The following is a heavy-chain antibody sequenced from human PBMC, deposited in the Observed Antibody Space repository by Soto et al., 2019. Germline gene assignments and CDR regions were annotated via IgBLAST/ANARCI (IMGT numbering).Heavy chain of an antibody. V-gene: IGHV1-18*01. CDR3: ARDYYDTLYYYYGMDV. D-gene: IGHD3-22*01. Sequence: GASVKVSCKASGYTFTSYGISWVRQAPGQGLEWMGWISAYNGNTNYAQKLQGRVTMTTDTSTSTAYMELRSLRSDDTAVYYCARDYYDTLYYYYGMDVWGQGTTVTVSS. CDR2: ISAYNGNT. CDR1: GYTFTSYG. J-gene: IGHJ6*02.